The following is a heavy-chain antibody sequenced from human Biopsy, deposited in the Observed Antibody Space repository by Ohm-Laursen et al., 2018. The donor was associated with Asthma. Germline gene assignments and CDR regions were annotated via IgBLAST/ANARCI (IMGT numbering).Heavy chain of an antibody. D-gene: IGHD3-10*02. Sequence: SLRLSCAASGFAVSRDHMFWVRQAPGKGLEWVSVIYSGGTSHTADSVRGRFTISGDDSKNTLYLDMTSLRAEDTAVYLCARFVQAEEGVFWGQGTRVTVSS. CDR2: IYSGGTS. CDR1: GFAVSRDH. V-gene: IGHV3-66*01. J-gene: IGHJ4*02. CDR3: ARFVQAEEGVF.